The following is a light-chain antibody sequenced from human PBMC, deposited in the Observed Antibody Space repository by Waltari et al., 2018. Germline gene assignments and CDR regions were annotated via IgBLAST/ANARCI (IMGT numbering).Light chain of an antibody. CDR1: QSVSSTY. CDR2: GAF. Sequence: EIVLTQSPGTLSLSPGERAPLSCRASQSVSSTYLAWYQQKPGQAPRLLIYGAFNRATGIPDRFSGSGSGTDFTLTISRLEPEDFAVYYCQHYGSSTYTFGQGTKLEIK. V-gene: IGKV3-20*01. CDR3: QHYGSSTYT. J-gene: IGKJ2*01.